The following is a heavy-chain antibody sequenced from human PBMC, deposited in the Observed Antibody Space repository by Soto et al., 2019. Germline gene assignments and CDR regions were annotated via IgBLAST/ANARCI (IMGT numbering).Heavy chain of an antibody. Sequence: ASVKVSCKASGYTFTGYYMHWVRQAPGQGLEWMGWISPDSGGTNYAQKFQGRVTMTRDTSISTAYMELSSLRSDDTAVYFCARDSGYCASNSCYYFDSWGQGTLVTVS. CDR1: GYTFTGYY. D-gene: IGHD2-2*01. V-gene: IGHV1-2*02. CDR3: ARDSGYCASNSCYYFDS. CDR2: ISPDSGGT. J-gene: IGHJ4*02.